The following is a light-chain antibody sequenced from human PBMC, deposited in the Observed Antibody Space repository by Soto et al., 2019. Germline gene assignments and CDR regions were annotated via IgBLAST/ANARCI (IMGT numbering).Light chain of an antibody. CDR1: SSDVGGYNY. V-gene: IGLV2-14*01. CDR3: SSYTSSSTRV. J-gene: IGLJ2*01. CDR2: DVS. Sequence: QSVLTQPASVSGSPGQSITISCTGTSSDVGGYNYVSWYQQHPGKAPKLMIYDVSNRPSGVSNRFSGSKSGNTASLTNSGLQAEDEADYYCSSYTSSSTRVFGGGTQLTVL.